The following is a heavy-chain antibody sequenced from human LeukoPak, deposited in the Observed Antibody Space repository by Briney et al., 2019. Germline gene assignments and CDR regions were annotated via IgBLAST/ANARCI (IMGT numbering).Heavy chain of an antibody. CDR2: IYYSGST. D-gene: IGHD2-21*01. J-gene: IGHJ5*02. Sequence: SETLSLTCAVSGYSISSYYWSWIRQPPGKGLEWIGYIYYSGSTNYNPSLKSRVTISVDTSKNQFSLKLSSVTAADTAAYYCARAIVVVPSAANWFDPWGQGTLVTVSS. V-gene: IGHV4-59*01. CDR1: GYSISSYY. CDR3: ARAIVVVPSAANWFDP.